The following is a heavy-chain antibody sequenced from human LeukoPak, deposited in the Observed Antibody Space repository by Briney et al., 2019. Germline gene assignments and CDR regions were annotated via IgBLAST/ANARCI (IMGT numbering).Heavy chain of an antibody. J-gene: IGHJ6*02. V-gene: IGHV5-51*01. CDR3: VRSTMVRGVISMDV. Sequence: GESLKISCKGSGYSFTIYWIGWVRQMPGKGLEWMGISPSFQGQVTISADKSISTTYLQWSSLKASDTAMYYCVRSTMVRGVISMDVWGQGTTVTVSS. CDR1: GYSFTIYW. D-gene: IGHD3-10*01.